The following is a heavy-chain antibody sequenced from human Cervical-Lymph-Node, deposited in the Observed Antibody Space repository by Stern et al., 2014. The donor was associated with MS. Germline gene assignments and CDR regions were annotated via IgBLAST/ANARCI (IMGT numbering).Heavy chain of an antibody. J-gene: IGHJ3*02. CDR2: ICAYKGNT. CDR3: ARGLLGSENAFDI. CDR1: GYTFTSYG. Sequence: VQLVPAGAEVKKPGASVKVSCKASGYTFTSYGISWVRKAPGQGLEWMGWICAYKGNTNYAQKLHGRVHMTTDTSTSTAYMELRSLRSDDTAVYYCARGLLGSENAFDIWGQGTMVTVSS. D-gene: IGHD2-15*01. V-gene: IGHV1-18*01.